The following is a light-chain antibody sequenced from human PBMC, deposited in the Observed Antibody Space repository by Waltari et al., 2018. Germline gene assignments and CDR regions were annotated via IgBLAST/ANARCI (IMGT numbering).Light chain of an antibody. V-gene: IGLV2-8*01. Sequence: QSALTQPPSASGSLGQSVTISCTGISSDVGGYVYVSWYQQHPGKAPKVIIYEVNKWPAWVPGSFSGSRSGNTASLTVSGLQAEDEADYYCSSYAGSNRVFGGGTRLTVL. CDR3: SSYAGSNRV. J-gene: IGLJ3*02. CDR1: SSDVGGYVY. CDR2: EVN.